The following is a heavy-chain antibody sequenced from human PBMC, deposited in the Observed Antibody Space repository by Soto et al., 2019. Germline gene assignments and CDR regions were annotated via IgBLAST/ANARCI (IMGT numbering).Heavy chain of an antibody. Sequence: QVQLVQSGAEVKKPGSSVKVSCKASGGTFSSYAISWARQAPGQGLEWMGGIIPIFGTADYAQKLQGRVTITADESTSTADMELSSLRSEDTAVYYWATTEMGNYYYGMDVWGQGTKVTVSS. D-gene: IGHD7-27*01. V-gene: IGHV1-69*12. CDR2: IIPIFGTA. CDR1: GGTFSSYA. J-gene: IGHJ6*02. CDR3: ATTEMGNYYYGMDV.